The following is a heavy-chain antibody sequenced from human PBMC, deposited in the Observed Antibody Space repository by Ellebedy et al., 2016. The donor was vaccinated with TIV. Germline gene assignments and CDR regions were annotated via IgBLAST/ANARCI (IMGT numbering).Heavy chain of an antibody. CDR1: GFTFSSYG. J-gene: IGHJ5*02. D-gene: IGHD6-19*01. CDR2: IWYDGSNK. V-gene: IGHV3-33*08. CDR3: ARDLSLGIAVACIKS. Sequence: GESLKISCAASGFTFSSYGMHWVRQAPGKGLEWVAVIWYDGSNKYYADSVKGRFTISRDNSKNTLYLQMNSLRAEDTAVYYCARDLSLGIAVACIKSWGQGTLVTVSS.